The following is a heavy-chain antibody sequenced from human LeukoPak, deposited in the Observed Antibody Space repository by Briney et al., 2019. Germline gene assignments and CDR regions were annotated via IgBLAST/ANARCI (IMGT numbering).Heavy chain of an antibody. CDR2: ITGGGGST. CDR3: ATSLSHFDY. J-gene: IGHJ4*02. V-gene: IGHV3-23*01. Sequence: GGSLRLSCAASGVTFNNYAMIWVRQAPGKGLEWVSGITGGGGSTYYADSVKGRFTISRDNSKDTLFLQMNSLRAEDTAIYYCATSLSHFDYWGQGTLVTVSS. CDR1: GVTFNNYA.